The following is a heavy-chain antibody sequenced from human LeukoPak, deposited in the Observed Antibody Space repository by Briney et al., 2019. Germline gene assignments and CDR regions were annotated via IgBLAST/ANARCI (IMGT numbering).Heavy chain of an antibody. CDR1: GFTFSSYS. V-gene: IGHV3-21*01. Sequence: GGSLRLSCAASGFTFSSYSMNWVRQAPGKGLEWVSSISSSSSYIYYADSVKGRFTISRDNAKNSLYLQMNSLRAEDTAVYYCARDRFGYGSGSYDQVMDVWGKGTTVTVSS. D-gene: IGHD3-10*01. J-gene: IGHJ6*04. CDR2: ISSSSSYI. CDR3: ARDRFGYGSGSYDQVMDV.